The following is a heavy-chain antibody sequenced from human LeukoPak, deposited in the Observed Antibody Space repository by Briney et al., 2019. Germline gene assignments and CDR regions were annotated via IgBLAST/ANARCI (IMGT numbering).Heavy chain of an antibody. CDR2: IYHSGSP. D-gene: IGHD2-8*01. CDR3: ARDLRYCTNGVCHGMDV. CDR1: GGSISSNNW. Sequence: SGTLSLTCAVSGGSISSNNWWGWVRQPPGKGLEWIGEIYHSGSPNYNPYLKSRVTISVDKSRNHFSLNLSSVTAADTAVYYCARDLRYCTNGVCHGMDVWGQGTTVTVSS. J-gene: IGHJ6*02. V-gene: IGHV4-4*02.